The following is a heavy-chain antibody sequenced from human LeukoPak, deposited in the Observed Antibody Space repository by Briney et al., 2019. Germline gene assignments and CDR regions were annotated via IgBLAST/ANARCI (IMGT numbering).Heavy chain of an antibody. CDR2: MDPTGSQK. Sequence: PGGSLRLSCADSQFTFNGSWMNWLRQAPGKGLEWVANMDPTGSQKRYVNSVRGRFTISKDNPGASLYLDMHNLRAEDTAIYYCAIWASGNYWGQGTLVTVSS. D-gene: IGHD3-10*01. CDR1: QFTFNGSW. CDR3: AIWASGNY. V-gene: IGHV3-7*01. J-gene: IGHJ4*02.